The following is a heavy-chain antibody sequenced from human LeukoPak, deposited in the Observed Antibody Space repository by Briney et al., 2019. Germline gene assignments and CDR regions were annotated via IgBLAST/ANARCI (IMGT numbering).Heavy chain of an antibody. Sequence: GGSLRLSCAASGSTFSRYGMSWVRQAPGKGLEWVSGISGWGDTTYYADSVKGRFTISRDNSKNTLHLQMNSLRADDTAVYYCATVSLMPPAPPSDDYWGQGTLVTVSS. D-gene: IGHD2-2*01. J-gene: IGHJ4*02. CDR1: GSTFSRYG. V-gene: IGHV3-23*01. CDR3: ATVSLMPPAPPSDDY. CDR2: ISGWGDTT.